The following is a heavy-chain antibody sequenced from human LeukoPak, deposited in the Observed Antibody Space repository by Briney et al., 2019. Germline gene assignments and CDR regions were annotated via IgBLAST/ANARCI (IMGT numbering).Heavy chain of an antibody. D-gene: IGHD3-9*01. V-gene: IGHV3-11*03. J-gene: IGHJ3*02. Sequence: GGSLRLSCAASGFTFSNFYMSWIRQAPGKGLEWVSFISSASTYTNFADSVKGRFTVSRDNAKNSLFLQMNSLRAEDAAVYYCAKFLTGQYDAFDIWGQGTMVTVSA. CDR3: AKFLTGQYDAFDI. CDR2: ISSASTYT. CDR1: GFTFSNFY.